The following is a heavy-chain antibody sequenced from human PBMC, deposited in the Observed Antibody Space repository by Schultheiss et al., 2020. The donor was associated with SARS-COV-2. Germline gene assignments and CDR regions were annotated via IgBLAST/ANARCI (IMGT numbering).Heavy chain of an antibody. V-gene: IGHV1-2*02. Sequence: ASVKVSCKASGYTFTGYYMHWVRQAPGQGLEWMGWINPNSGGTNYAQKFQGRVTMTRDTYISTAYMELSRLRSDDTAVYYCATFSIAAAGDFDYWGQGTLVTVSS. CDR2: INPNSGGT. D-gene: IGHD6-25*01. CDR3: ATFSIAAAGDFDY. CDR1: GYTFTGYY. J-gene: IGHJ4*02.